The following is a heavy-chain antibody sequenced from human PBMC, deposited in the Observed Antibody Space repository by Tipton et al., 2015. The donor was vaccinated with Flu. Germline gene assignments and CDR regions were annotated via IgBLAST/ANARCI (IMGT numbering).Heavy chain of an antibody. D-gene: IGHD3-22*01. CDR3: ARDGAPTYYYDSSGYYNWFDP. J-gene: IGHJ5*02. CDR2: ISYDGSNK. V-gene: IGHV3-30-3*01. Sequence: SLRLSCAASGFTFSSYAMHWVRQAPGKGPEWVAVISYDGSNKYYADSVKGRFTISRDNSKNTLYLQMNSLRAEDTAVYYCARDGAPTYYYDSSGYYNWFDPWGQGTLVTVSS. CDR1: GFTFSSYA.